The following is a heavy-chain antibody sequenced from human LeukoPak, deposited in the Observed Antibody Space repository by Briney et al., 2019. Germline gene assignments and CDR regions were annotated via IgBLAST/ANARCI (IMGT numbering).Heavy chain of an antibody. Sequence: PGGSLRLSCAASGFIFSDYYMSWIRQAPGKGLEWVSYISSSGSTIYYADSVKGRFTISRDNAKNSLYLQMNSLRAEDTAVYYCAREIVGATRFYYYYYMDVWGKGTTVTVSS. CDR3: AREIVGATRFYYYYYMDV. V-gene: IGHV3-11*01. CDR1: GFIFSDYY. CDR2: ISSSGSTI. D-gene: IGHD1-26*01. J-gene: IGHJ6*03.